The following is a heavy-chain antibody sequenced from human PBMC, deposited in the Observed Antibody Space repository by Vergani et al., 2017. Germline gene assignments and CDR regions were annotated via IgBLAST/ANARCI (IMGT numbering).Heavy chain of an antibody. D-gene: IGHD3-3*01. CDR2: ISYDGSNK. CDR3: AKEWLITIVGVVQVESPIDY. V-gene: IGHV3-30*18. J-gene: IGHJ4*02. Sequence: QVQLVESGGGVVQPGRSLRLSCAASGFTFSSYGMHWVRQAPGKGLEWVAVISYDGSNKYYADSVKGRFTISRDNSKNTLYLQMNSLRAEDTAVYYCAKEWLITIVGVVQVESPIDYWGQGTLVTVSS. CDR1: GFTFSSYG.